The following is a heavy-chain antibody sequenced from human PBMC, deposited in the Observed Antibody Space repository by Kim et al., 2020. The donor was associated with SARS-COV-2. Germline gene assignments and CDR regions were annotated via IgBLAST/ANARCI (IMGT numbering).Heavy chain of an antibody. Sequence: ASVKVSCKVSGYTLTELSMHCVRQAPGKGLEWMGGFDPEDGETISAQKFQGRVTMTEDTSTDTAYMELSSLRSEDTAVYYCATGAYCSGGSCYRYYYYYGMDVWGQGTTVTVSS. J-gene: IGHJ6*02. D-gene: IGHD2-15*01. CDR3: ATGAYCSGGSCYRYYYYYGMDV. CDR2: FDPEDGET. CDR1: GYTLTELS. V-gene: IGHV1-24*01.